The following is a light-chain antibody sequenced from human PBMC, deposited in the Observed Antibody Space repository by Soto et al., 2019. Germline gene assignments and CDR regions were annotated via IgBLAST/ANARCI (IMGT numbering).Light chain of an antibody. CDR2: DTS. CDR1: QSVDTY. CDR3: QQRRNWVS. Sequence: LTQSPAILSLSPGERATLSCTASQSVDTYIAWYQQRPGQPPRLLIHDTSHRASGVPARFRGSGSGTDFPLTITSLEPEDFAVYFCQQRRNWVSFGPGTRL. J-gene: IGKJ3*01. V-gene: IGKV3-11*01.